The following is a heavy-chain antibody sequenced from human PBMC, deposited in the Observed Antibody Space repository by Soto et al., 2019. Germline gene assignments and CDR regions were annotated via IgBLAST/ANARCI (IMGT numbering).Heavy chain of an antibody. V-gene: IGHV3-11*01. CDR1: GFSFSDYY. CDR3: AREGGIYSYGSDY. D-gene: IGHD5-18*01. CDR2: MSSSGTTI. Sequence: QVQLVESGGGLVKPGGSLRLSCAASGFSFSDYYMSWIRQAPGKGLEWLSSMSSSGTTIHYADSVKGRFTISRDNAKNSLYLQMNSLRAEDTAVYYCAREGGIYSYGSDYWGQGTLVTVSS. J-gene: IGHJ4*02.